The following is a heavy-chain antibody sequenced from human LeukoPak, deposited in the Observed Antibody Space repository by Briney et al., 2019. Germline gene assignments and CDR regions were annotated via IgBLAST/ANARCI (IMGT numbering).Heavy chain of an antibody. CDR2: ISAYNGNT. CDR1: GYTFTSYG. V-gene: IGHV1-18*01. Sequence: WASVKVSCKASGYTFTSYGISWVRQAPGQGLEWMGWISAYNGNTNYAQKLQGRVTMTTDTSTSTAYMELRSLRSDDTAVYYCARDRGRNSSSWYGGDLFHFDYWGQGTLVTVSS. J-gene: IGHJ4*02. D-gene: IGHD6-13*01. CDR3: ARDRGRNSSSWYGGDLFHFDY.